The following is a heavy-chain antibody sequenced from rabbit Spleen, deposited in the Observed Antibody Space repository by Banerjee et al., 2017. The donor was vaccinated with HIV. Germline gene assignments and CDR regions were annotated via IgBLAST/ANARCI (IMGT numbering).Heavy chain of an antibody. D-gene: IGHD4-2*01. Sequence: VESGGGLVKPGTSLTLICTASGFSFSTNYDMCWVRQAPGKGLEWIGCIYTGNGKNYYASWAKGRFTISKASSTTVTLEMTSLTAADTATYFCARDAGVIGWNFNLWGQGTLVTVS. CDR1: GFSFSTNYD. CDR3: ARDAGVIGWNFNL. J-gene: IGHJ4*01. V-gene: IGHV1S40*01. CDR2: IYTGNGKN.